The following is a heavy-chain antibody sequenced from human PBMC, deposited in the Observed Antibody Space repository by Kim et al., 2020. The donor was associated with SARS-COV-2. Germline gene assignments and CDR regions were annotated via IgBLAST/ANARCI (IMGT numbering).Heavy chain of an antibody. D-gene: IGHD1-26*01. V-gene: IGHV1-58*02. J-gene: IGHJ4*02. CDR2: IVVGSGNT. CDR1: GFTFTSSA. Sequence: SVKVSCKASGFTFTSSAMQWVRQARGQRLEWIGWIVVGSGNTNYAQKFQERVTITRDMSTSTAYMELSSLRSEDTAVYYCAFLSPGWARIEIDYWGQGTLVTVSS. CDR3: AFLSPGWARIEIDY.